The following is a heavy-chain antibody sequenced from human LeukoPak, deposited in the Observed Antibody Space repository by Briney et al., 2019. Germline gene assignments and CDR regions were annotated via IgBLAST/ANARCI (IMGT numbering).Heavy chain of an antibody. CDR2: IKQDGSEK. J-gene: IGHJ4*02. D-gene: IGHD3-10*01. CDR3: AREIPLGNYYGSGSYYPYFDY. CDR1: GFTFSSYW. Sequence: GGSLRLSCAAPGFTFSSYWMSWVRQAPGKGLEWVANIKQDGSEKYYVDSVKGRFTISRDNAKNSLYLQMNSLRAEDTAVYYCAREIPLGNYYGSGSYYPYFDYWGQGTLVTVSS. V-gene: IGHV3-7*03.